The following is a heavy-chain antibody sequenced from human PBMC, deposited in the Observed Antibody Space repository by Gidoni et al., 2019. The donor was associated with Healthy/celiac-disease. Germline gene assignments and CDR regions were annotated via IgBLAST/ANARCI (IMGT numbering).Heavy chain of an antibody. J-gene: IGHJ4*02. CDR3: ARGRWLLSFDY. CDR2: ISSSGSTI. Sequence: EVQLVESGGGLVQPGGSLRLSCAASGFTFSSYEMNWVSQAPGKGLEWVSYISSSGSTIYYADSVKGRFTISRDNAKNSLYLQMNSLRAEDTAVYYCARGRWLLSFDYWGQGTLVTVSS. V-gene: IGHV3-48*03. CDR1: GFTFSSYE. D-gene: IGHD5-12*01.